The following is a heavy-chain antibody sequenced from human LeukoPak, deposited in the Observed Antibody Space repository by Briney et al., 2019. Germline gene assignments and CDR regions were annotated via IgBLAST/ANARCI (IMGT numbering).Heavy chain of an antibody. CDR2: IGNKASRYTT. Sequence: GGSLRLSCAHSGSDFSDQYMDWVRQAPGRGLQWVGRIGNKASRYTTEYAASVKGRFTISRDDSKNSLYLQMNNLSTEDTALYYCSRGYSGKSVYAFDIWGQGTMVTVSA. CDR1: GSDFSDQY. J-gene: IGHJ3*02. CDR3: SRGYSGKSVYAFDI. D-gene: IGHD1-26*01. V-gene: IGHV3-72*01.